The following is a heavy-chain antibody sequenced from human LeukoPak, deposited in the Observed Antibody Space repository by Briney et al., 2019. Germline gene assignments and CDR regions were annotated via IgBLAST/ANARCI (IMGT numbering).Heavy chain of an antibody. CDR2: INHSGST. CDR1: GYSITSGYY. V-gene: IGHV4-38-2*02. J-gene: IGHJ4*02. D-gene: IGHD5-18*01. Sequence: SETLSHTCSVSGYSITSGYYWGWIRQPPGKGLEWIGEINHSGSTNYNPSLKSRVTISVDTSKNQFSLKLSSVTAADTAVYYCARRRGYSYGWLPFFDYWGQGTLVTVSS. CDR3: ARRRGYSYGWLPFFDY.